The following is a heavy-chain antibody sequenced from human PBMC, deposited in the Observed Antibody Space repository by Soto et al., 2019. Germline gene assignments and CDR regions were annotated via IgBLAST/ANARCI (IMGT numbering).Heavy chain of an antibody. V-gene: IGHV3-7*03. CDR2: VSSDGKDK. CDR3: ARDDRYSSPFDY. D-gene: IGHD3-16*02. Sequence: EVQLEESGGGLVQPGGSLRLSCAASGFSFSSYWMSWVRQAPGKGPEWVAIVSSDGKDKTYADSVRGRFTISRDNADNSLFLQMNSLRADDTAVYYCARDDRYSSPFDYWGQGVLVTVSS. CDR1: GFSFSSYW. J-gene: IGHJ4*02.